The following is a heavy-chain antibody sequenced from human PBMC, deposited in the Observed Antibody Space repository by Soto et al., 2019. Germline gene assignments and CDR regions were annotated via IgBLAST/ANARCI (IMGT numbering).Heavy chain of an antibody. J-gene: IGHJ4*02. Sequence: QVQLVESGGGLVKPGGSLRLSCAASGFTFSDYYMSWIRQAPGKGLEWVSYISSSGSTIYYADSVKGRFTISRDNAKNSLYLQMNSLRAEDTAVYYCARVYYDILTGYYGADYYFDYWGQGTLVTVSS. V-gene: IGHV3-11*01. CDR3: ARVYYDILTGYYGADYYFDY. D-gene: IGHD3-9*01. CDR1: GFTFSDYY. CDR2: ISSSGSTI.